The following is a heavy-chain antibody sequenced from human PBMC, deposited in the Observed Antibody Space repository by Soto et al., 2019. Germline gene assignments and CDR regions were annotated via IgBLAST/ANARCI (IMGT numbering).Heavy chain of an antibody. CDR3: ASTLTRAYCSSTSCPTDY. Sequence: GGSLRLSCAASGFTFSDYYMSWIRQAPGKGLEWVSYISSSGSTIYYADSVKGRFTISRDNAKNSLYLQMNSLRAEDRAVYYCASTLTRAYCSSTSCPTDYWGQGTLVTVSS. V-gene: IGHV3-11*01. CDR1: GFTFSDYY. J-gene: IGHJ4*02. D-gene: IGHD2-2*01. CDR2: ISSSGSTI.